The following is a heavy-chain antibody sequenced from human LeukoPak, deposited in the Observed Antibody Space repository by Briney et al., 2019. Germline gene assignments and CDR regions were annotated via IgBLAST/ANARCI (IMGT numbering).Heavy chain of an antibody. CDR3: ARGIGTRFDH. Sequence: SETLSLTCTVSGGSISSYYWSWIRQPPGKWLEWIGYIYYSGSTNYNPSLKSRVTISVDTSKNQFSLKLSSVTAADTAVYYCARGIGTRFDHWGQGTLVTVSS. CDR2: IYYSGST. CDR1: GGSISSYY. V-gene: IGHV4-59*01. J-gene: IGHJ4*02. D-gene: IGHD2-15*01.